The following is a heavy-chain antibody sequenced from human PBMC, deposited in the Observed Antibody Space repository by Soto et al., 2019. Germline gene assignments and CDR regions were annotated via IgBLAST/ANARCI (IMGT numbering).Heavy chain of an antibody. V-gene: IGHV4-30-2*01. Sequence: SETLSLTCTVSGASITFGGYSWSWIRQTPGKGPEWIGDINHSGSTNYNPSLKSRVTISVDTSKNQFSLKLRSVTAADMAVFYCARAPDKYYFDSWGQGTLVTVSS. CDR1: GASITFGGYS. J-gene: IGHJ4*02. CDR2: INHSGST. CDR3: ARAPDKYYFDS.